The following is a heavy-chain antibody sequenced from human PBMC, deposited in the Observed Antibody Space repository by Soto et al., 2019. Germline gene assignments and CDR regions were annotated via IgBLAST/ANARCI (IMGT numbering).Heavy chain of an antibody. V-gene: IGHV4-39*01. CDR3: ARRSHIGVAPA. J-gene: IGHJ4*02. Sequence: PSETLSLTCSVSGSSLDSSNTYWGWVRQPPGKPLEWIGSVFSSGTTYYNASLKSRIAISLNTPKDQFSLRLSSVTAADTAMYYCARRSHIGVAPAWGQGTLVTVSS. D-gene: IGHD6-19*01. CDR1: GSSLDSSNTY. CDR2: VFSSGTT.